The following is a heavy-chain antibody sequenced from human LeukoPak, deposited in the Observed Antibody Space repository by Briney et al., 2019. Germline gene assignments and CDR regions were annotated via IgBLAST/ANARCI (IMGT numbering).Heavy chain of an antibody. V-gene: IGHV1-2*02. CDR2: INPNSGGT. Sequence: ASVKVSCKASGYTFTGYYIHWVRQAPGQGLEWMGWINPNSGGTNYAQKFQGRVTMTRDTSISTAYMELSRLRSDDTAVYYCARLPGIFGGGDYWGQGTLVSVSS. CDR1: GYTFTGYY. CDR3: ARLPGIFGGGDY. D-gene: IGHD3-16*01. J-gene: IGHJ4*02.